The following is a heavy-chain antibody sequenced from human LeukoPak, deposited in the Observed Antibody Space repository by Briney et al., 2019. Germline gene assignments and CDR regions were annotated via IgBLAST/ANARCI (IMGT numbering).Heavy chain of an antibody. D-gene: IGHD3-16*02. CDR1: GFTFSSYA. CDR2: ISYDGSNK. Sequence: GGSLRLSCAASGFTFSSYAMHWVRQAPGKGLEWVAVISYDGSNKYYADSVKGRFTISRDNSKNTLYLQMNSLRAEDTAVYYCVKYVWGSYRPQALDYWGQGTLVTVSS. CDR3: VKYVWGSYRPQALDY. J-gene: IGHJ4*02. V-gene: IGHV3-30*18.